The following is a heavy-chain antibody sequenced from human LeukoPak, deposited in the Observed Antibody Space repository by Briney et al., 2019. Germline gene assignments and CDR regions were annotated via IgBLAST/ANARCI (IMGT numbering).Heavy chain of an antibody. V-gene: IGHV4-59*01. J-gene: IGHJ4*02. CDR1: GGSISSYY. CDR2: IYHSGST. Sequence: SETLSLTCTVSGGSISSYYWSWIRQPPGKGLEWLGYIYHSGSTKYNPSLKSRVTISVDTSKSQFSLKLSSVTAADTAVYYCARDGYSGNDGLWGQGTLVTVSS. D-gene: IGHD5-12*01. CDR3: ARDGYSGNDGL.